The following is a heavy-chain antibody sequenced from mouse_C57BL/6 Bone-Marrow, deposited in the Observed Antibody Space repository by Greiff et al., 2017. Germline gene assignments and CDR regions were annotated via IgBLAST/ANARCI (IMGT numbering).Heavy chain of an antibody. Sequence: DVMLVESGGGLVKPGGSLKLSCAASGFTFSSYTMSWVRQTPEKRLEWVATISGGGGNTYYPDSVKGRFTISRDNAKNTLYLQMSSLRSEDTALYYCARHPLFDYWGQGTTLTVSS. V-gene: IGHV5-9*01. J-gene: IGHJ2*01. CDR1: GFTFSSYT. CDR2: ISGGGGNT. CDR3: ARHPLFDY.